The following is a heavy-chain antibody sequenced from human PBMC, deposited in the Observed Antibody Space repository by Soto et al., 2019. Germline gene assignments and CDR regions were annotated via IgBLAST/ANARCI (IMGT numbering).Heavy chain of an antibody. CDR2: IIPIFGTA. V-gene: IGHV1-69*13. D-gene: IGHD3-16*02. CDR3: AREVTFGGVIVKGLSNWFDP. Sequence: ASVKVSCKASGGTFSSYAISWVRQAPGQGLEWMGGIIPIFGTANYAQKFQGRVTITAVESTSTAYMGLGSLRSEDTAVYYCAREVTFGGVIVKGLSNWFDPWGQGTLVTVSS. CDR1: GGTFSSYA. J-gene: IGHJ5*02.